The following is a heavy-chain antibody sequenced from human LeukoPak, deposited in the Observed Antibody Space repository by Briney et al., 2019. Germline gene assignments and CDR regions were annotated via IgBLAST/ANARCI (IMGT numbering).Heavy chain of an antibody. D-gene: IGHD3-3*01. Sequence: PGGSLRLSCAASGFTFSSYAMSWVCQAPGKGLEWVSAISGSGGDTYYADSVKGRFSISRDNSKNTLNLQMNSLRAEDTAVYYCAKSRADFWSSSDVWGKGTTVTVSS. J-gene: IGHJ6*04. V-gene: IGHV3-23*01. CDR2: ISGSGGDT. CDR3: AKSRADFWSSSDV. CDR1: GFTFSSYA.